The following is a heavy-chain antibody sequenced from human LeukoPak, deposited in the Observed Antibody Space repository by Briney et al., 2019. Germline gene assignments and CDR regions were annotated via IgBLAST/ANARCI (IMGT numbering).Heavy chain of an antibody. V-gene: IGHV1-24*01. J-gene: IGHJ6*02. CDR3: ATDWQYGSGRVYYYGMDV. CDR1: GYTLTELS. Sequence: ASVKVSCKVSGYTLTELSMHWVRQAPGKGLEWMGGFDPEDGETIYAQKFQGRVTMTEDTSTDTAYMELSSLRSEDTAVYYCATDWQYGSGRVYYYGMDVWGQGTTVTVSS. D-gene: IGHD3-10*01. CDR2: FDPEDGET.